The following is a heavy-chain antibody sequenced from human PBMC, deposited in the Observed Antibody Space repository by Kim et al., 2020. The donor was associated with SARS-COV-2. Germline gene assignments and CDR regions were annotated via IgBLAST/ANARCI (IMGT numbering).Heavy chain of an antibody. V-gene: IGHV1-3*01. CDR3: ARAGLGYYDSSGYWNDAFDI. CDR1: GYTLTTYA. J-gene: IGHJ3*02. CDR2: INAGNDNT. D-gene: IGHD3-22*01. Sequence: ASVKVSCKASGYTLTTYAMHWVRQAPGQRLEWMGWINAGNDNTKYSQKFQGRVTITRDTSASTAYMELSSLRSEDTAVYYCARAGLGYYDSSGYWNDAFDIWGQGTMVTVST.